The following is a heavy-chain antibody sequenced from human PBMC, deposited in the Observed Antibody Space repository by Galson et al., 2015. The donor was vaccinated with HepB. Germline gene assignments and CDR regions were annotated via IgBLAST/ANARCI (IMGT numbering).Heavy chain of an antibody. D-gene: IGHD2-15*01. J-gene: IGHJ4*02. V-gene: IGHV4-34*01. CDR1: GGSFSGYY. CDR3: ARGRGGSCYVSYYFDY. Sequence: ETLSLTCAVYGGSFSGYYWSWIRQPPGKGLEWIGEINHSGSTNYNPSLKSRVTISVDTSKNQFSLKLSSVTAADTAVYYCARGRGGSCYVSYYFDYWGQGTLVTVSS. CDR2: INHSGST.